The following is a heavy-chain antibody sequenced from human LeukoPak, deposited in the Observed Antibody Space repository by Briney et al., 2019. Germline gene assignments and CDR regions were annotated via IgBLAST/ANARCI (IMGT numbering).Heavy chain of an antibody. Sequence: SGGSLRLSCAASGFTFSSYAMHWVRQAPGKGLEWVANIKQDGSEKYYVDSVKGRFTISRDNAKNSLYLQMNSLRAEDTAVYYCGTTVTTGRRYWGQGTLVTVSS. CDR1: GFTFSSYA. CDR3: GTTVTTGRRY. J-gene: IGHJ4*02. CDR2: IKQDGSEK. D-gene: IGHD4-17*01. V-gene: IGHV3-7*01.